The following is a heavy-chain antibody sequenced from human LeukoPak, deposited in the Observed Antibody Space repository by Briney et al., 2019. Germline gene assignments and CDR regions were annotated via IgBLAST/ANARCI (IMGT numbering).Heavy chain of an antibody. J-gene: IGHJ4*02. CDR3: ARGTTVVTYYFDY. D-gene: IGHD4-23*01. CDR1: GGSISSYY. Sequence: SETLSLTCTVSGGSISSYYWSWIRQPPGKGLEWIGYIYYSGSTNYNPSLKSRVTISVDTSKNQFSLKLSSVTAADTAVYYCARGTTVVTYYFDYWGQGTLVTVSS. V-gene: IGHV4-59*01. CDR2: IYYSGST.